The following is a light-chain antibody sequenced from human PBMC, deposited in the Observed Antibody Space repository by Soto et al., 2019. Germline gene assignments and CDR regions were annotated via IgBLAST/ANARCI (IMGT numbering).Light chain of an antibody. J-gene: IGLJ2*01. CDR3: QYYYGSMVVV. V-gene: IGLV1-40*01. Sequence: QSVLTQPPSVSGAPGQRVTISCTGSSSNIGAGYDVNWYQQLPGTVPKLLIYGNSNRPSGVPDRFSGSKSGTSASLAITGLQAEDEAEDYCQYYYGSMVVVFGGGTKVTVL. CDR2: GNS. CDR1: SSNIGAGYD.